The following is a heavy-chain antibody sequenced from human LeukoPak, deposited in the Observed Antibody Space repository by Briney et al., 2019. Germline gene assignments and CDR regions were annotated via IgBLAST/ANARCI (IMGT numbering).Heavy chain of an antibody. D-gene: IGHD6-19*01. J-gene: IGHJ4*02. V-gene: IGHV4-59*01. Sequence: PSETLSLTCTVSGGSISSYYWSWIRQPPGKGLEGSGYIYYSGSTNYNPSLKSRVTISVDTSKNQFSLKLSSVTATDTAVYYCARSPVYSSGWYYFDYWGQGTLVTVSS. CDR2: IYYSGST. CDR1: GGSISSYY. CDR3: ARSPVYSSGWYYFDY.